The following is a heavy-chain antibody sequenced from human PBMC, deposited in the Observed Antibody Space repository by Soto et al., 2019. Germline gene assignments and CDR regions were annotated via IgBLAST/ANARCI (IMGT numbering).Heavy chain of an antibody. CDR1: GFTFTTYS. D-gene: IGHD4-17*01. Sequence: EVQLVESGGGLVQPGGSLRLSCAASGFTFTTYSMNWARQAPGKGLEWLSYISSSSSTIYYADSVKGRFTISRDNAKNSLYLQMNSLRDEDTAVYYCARGSYGDWYSDYWGQGTLVTVSS. V-gene: IGHV3-48*02. J-gene: IGHJ4*02. CDR2: ISSSSSTI. CDR3: ARGSYGDWYSDY.